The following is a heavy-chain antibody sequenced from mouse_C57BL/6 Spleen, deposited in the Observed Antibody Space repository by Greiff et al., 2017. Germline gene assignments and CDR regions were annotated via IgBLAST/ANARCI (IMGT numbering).Heavy chain of an antibody. CDR3: TPDWDGWFAY. CDR1: GFTFSNYW. D-gene: IGHD4-1*01. J-gene: IGHJ3*01. CDR2: IRLKSDNYAT. V-gene: IGHV6-3*01. Sequence: EVKLVESGGGLVQPGGSMKLSCVASGFTFSNYWMNWVRQSPEKGLEWVAQIRLKSDNYATHYAESVKGRFTISRDDSKSSVYLQMNNLRAEDTGIYYCTPDWDGWFAYWGQGTLVTVSA.